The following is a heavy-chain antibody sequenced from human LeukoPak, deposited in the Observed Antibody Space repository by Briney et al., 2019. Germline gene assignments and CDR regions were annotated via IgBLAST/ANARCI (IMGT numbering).Heavy chain of an antibody. CDR2: ISYDGSNK. CDR3: ARAMSAAMVYYYYYMDV. V-gene: IGHV3-30*04. Sequence: GGSLRLSCAASGFTFSSYAMHWVRQAPGKGLEWVAVISYDGSNKYYADSVKGRFTISRDNSKNTLYLQMNSLRAEDTAVYYCARAMSAAMVYYYYYMDVWGKGTTVTVSS. CDR1: GFTFSSYA. J-gene: IGHJ6*03. D-gene: IGHD2-2*01.